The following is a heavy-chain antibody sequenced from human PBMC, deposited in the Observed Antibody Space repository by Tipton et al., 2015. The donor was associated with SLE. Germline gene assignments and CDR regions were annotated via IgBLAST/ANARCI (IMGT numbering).Heavy chain of an antibody. CDR3: ARVTTNWGRGGGYYLDL. D-gene: IGHD7-27*01. CDR1: GFSFSDYE. Sequence: SLRLSCAASGFSFSDYEMAWVRQAPSKGLEWVSYISSSGSPRYYAGSVKGRFTISRDNGKNSVFLQMNSLRADDTAVYFCARVTTNWGRGGGYYLDLWGQGTLVTVSS. J-gene: IGHJ4*02. CDR2: ISSSGSPR. V-gene: IGHV3-48*03.